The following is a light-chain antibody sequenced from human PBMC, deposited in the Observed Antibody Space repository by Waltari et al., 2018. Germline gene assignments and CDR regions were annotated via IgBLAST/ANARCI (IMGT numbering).Light chain of an antibody. J-gene: IGKJ1*01. CDR1: QSVGRT. CDR3: QKYGTRPAT. Sequence: EIVLMHSPASLPLSPGDRATLSCRASQSVGRTLAWYQQRPGQAPRLLIYDASTRATGIPDRFSGSGSGTDFSLTISRLEPEDFAVYYCQKYGTRPATFGQGTKVEVK. CDR2: DAS. V-gene: IGKV3-20*01.